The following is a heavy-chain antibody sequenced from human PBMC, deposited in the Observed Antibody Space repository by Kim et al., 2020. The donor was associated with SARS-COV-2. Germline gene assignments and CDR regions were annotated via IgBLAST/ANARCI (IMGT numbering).Heavy chain of an antibody. D-gene: IGHD6-13*01. V-gene: IGHV4-61*02. CDR3: ARLMAAAGPYTLDY. CDR1: GDSISTTNYY. Sequence: SETLSLTCTVSGDSISTTNYYWNWIRQPAGKGLEWIGRIYNNGGTNYNPSLKSRVTMSVDTSKNQFSLKLTSVTAADTAVYYCARLMAAAGPYTLDYWGQGILVTVSS. J-gene: IGHJ4*02. CDR2: IYNNGGT.